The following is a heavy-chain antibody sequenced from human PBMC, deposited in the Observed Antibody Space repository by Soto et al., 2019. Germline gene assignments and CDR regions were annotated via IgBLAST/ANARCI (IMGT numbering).Heavy chain of an antibody. Sequence: SETLSLTCAVSGGSISSGGYSWSWIRQPPGKGLEWIGYIYHSGSTYYNPSLKSRVTISVDTSKNQFSLKLSSVTAADTAVYYCARHRPYSSPFYFDSWGQGTLVTVSS. J-gene: IGHJ4*02. CDR2: IYHSGST. D-gene: IGHD2-15*01. CDR1: GGSISSGGYS. V-gene: IGHV4-30-2*01. CDR3: ARHRPYSSPFYFDS.